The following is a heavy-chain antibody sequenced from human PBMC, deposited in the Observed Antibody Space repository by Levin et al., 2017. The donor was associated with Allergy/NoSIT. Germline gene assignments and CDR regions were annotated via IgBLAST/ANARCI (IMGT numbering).Heavy chain of an antibody. Sequence: GGSLRLSCAASGFTFSSYGMHWVRQAPGKGLEWVAVISYDGSNKYYADSVKGRFTISRDNSKNTLYLQMNSLRAEDTAVYYCAKERLVGYCSSTSCYAGQPDYWGQGTLVTVSS. CDR2: ISYDGSNK. D-gene: IGHD2-2*01. J-gene: IGHJ4*02. CDR1: GFTFSSYG. CDR3: AKERLVGYCSSTSCYAGQPDY. V-gene: IGHV3-30*18.